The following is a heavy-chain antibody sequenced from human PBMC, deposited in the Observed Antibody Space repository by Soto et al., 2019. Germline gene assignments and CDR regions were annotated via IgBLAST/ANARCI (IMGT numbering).Heavy chain of an antibody. V-gene: IGHV1-69*08. CDR2: IIPILGIA. J-gene: IGHJ4*02. CDR3: ARDTEPVATLDY. D-gene: IGHD5-12*01. Sequence: QVQLVQSGAEVKKPGSSVKVSCKASGGTFSSYTISWVRQAPGQGLEWMGRIIPILGIANYAQKFQGRVTITADKSTSTAYMELSSLRSEDTAVSSCARDTEPVATLDYWGQGTLVTVSS. CDR1: GGTFSSYT.